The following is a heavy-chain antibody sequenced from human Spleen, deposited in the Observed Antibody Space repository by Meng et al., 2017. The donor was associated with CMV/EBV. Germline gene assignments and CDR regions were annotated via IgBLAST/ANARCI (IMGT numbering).Heavy chain of an antibody. D-gene: IGHD3-10*01. CDR2: IYYSGST. J-gene: IGHJ3*02. V-gene: IGHV4-59*12. CDR3: ARYYFGSGVPPI. CDR1: GGSISSYY. Sequence: SETLSLTCTVSGGSISSYYWSWIRQPPGKGLEWIGYIYYSGSTNYNPSLKSRVTISVETSKNQFSLKLSSVTAADTAVYYCARYYFGSGVPPIWGQGTMVTVSS.